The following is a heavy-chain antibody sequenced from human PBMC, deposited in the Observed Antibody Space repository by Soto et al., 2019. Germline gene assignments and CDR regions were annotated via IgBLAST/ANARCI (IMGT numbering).Heavy chain of an antibody. D-gene: IGHD2-2*01. CDR2: INSDGSST. Sequence: EVQLVESGGGLVQPGGSLRLSCAASGFTFSSYWMHWVRQAPGKGLVWVSRINSDGSSTSYADSVKGRFTISRDNAKNTLYLQMNSLRAVDTAVYYCALVGGYCSSTSCFDYWGQGTLVTVSS. CDR1: GFTFSSYW. CDR3: ALVGGYCSSTSCFDY. J-gene: IGHJ4*02. V-gene: IGHV3-74*01.